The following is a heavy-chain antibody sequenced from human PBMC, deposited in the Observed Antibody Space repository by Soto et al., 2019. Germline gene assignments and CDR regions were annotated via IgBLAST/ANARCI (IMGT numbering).Heavy chain of an antibody. CDR2: IYWDDDK. D-gene: IGHD1-26*01. CDR3: AHSTLVEKASGSYSGFDY. J-gene: IGHJ4*02. V-gene: IGHV2-5*02. CDR1: GFSLSTSGVG. Sequence: QITLKESGPTLVKPTQTLTLTCTFSGFSLSTSGVGVGWIRQPPGKALEWLALIYWDDDKRYSPSLKSRLTITNDNSQNPVVLTKTNMDPVDTTTYYRAHSTLVEKASGSYSGFDYWGQGTLVTVSS.